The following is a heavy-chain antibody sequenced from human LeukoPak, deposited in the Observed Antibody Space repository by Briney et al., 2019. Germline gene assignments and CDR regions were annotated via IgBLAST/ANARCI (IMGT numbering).Heavy chain of an antibody. CDR3: SRDLGGPSDY. CDR1: GFPFSTYW. Sequence: GGSLRLSCAASGFPFSTYWMHWVRQVPGKGLVWVSGIKCGGNRTTYADSVKGRFTISRDNAKNTLYLQMYSLRVEDTAVYYCSRDLGGPSDYWAQEPLVRVSS. CDR2: IKCGGNRT. V-gene: IGHV3-74*01. J-gene: IGHJ4*02.